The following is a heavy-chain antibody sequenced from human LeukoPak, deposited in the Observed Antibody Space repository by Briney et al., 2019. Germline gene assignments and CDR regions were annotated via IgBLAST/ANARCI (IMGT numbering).Heavy chain of an antibody. V-gene: IGHV1-69*05. Sequence: ASVKVSCKASGGTFSSYAISWVRQAPGQGLEWMGGIIPIFGTANYAQKFQGRVTITTDESTSTAYMGLSSLRSEDTAVYYCARGTSIAALGDYWGQGTLVTVSS. CDR2: IIPIFGTA. CDR3: ARGTSIAALGDY. D-gene: IGHD6-6*01. CDR1: GGTFSSYA. J-gene: IGHJ4*02.